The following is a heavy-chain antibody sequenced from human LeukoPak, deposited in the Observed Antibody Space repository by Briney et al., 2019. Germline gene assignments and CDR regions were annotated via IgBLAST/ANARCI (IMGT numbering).Heavy chain of an antibody. CDR3: ATHANGYYYY. CDR1: GYTLTQLA. D-gene: IGHD3-22*01. J-gene: IGHJ4*02. V-gene: IGHV1-24*01. Sequence: GASVKVSCKVSGYTLTQLAVHWVRQAPGKGLEWMGGFDPEDGDTIYAQGFQGRVTMTEDTSTDTAYMELSSLRSDDTAVYYCATHANGYYYYWGQGTLVTVSS. CDR2: FDPEDGDT.